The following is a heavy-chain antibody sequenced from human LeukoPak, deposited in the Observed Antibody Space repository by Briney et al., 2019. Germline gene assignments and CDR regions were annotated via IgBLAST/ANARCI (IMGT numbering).Heavy chain of an antibody. CDR3: AKRLGYCSSTSCYGLDY. V-gene: IGHV3-30*02. CDR1: GFTFSNYN. CDR2: IRYVGSNK. J-gene: IGHJ4*02. D-gene: IGHD2-2*01. Sequence: GGSLRLSCAASGFTFSNYNMNWVRQAPGKGVEWVAFIRYVGSNKYYADSVKGRFTISTDNSKNTLYLQMNSLRAEDTAVYYCAKRLGYCSSTSCYGLDYWGQGTLVTVSS.